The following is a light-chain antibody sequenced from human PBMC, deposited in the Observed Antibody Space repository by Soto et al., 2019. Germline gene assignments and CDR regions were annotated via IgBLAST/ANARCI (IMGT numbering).Light chain of an antibody. Sequence: QSVLTQSSSASASLGSSVKLTCTLSSGHSSYIIAWHQQQPGKAPRYLMNLEGRGSYNKGSGVPDRFSGSSSGADRYLTISHLQFEDEDDYYCETWDSHTWVFGGGTKLTVL. CDR1: SGHSSYI. V-gene: IGLV4-60*02. CDR2: LEGRGSY. J-gene: IGLJ3*02. CDR3: ETWDSHTWV.